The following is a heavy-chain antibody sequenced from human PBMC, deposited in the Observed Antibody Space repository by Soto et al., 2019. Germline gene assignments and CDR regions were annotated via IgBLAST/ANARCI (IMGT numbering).Heavy chain of an antibody. D-gene: IGHD2-15*01. CDR2: IQSGGST. CDR1: GFTVSSKY. J-gene: IGHJ6*03. Sequence: EVQLVESGGGLVQPGGSLRLSCAASGFTVSSKYMSWVRQAPGKGLEWVSLIQSGGSTYYAGSVKGRFTISRDNSESTLFLQMNSLRVEDTAVYYCTRDDVHLSGGRCYGVPIDVWGKGTTVTVS. V-gene: IGHV3-66*01. CDR3: TRDDVHLSGGRCYGVPIDV.